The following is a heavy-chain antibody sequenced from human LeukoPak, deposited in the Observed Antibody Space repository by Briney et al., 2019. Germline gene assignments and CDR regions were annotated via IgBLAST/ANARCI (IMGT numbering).Heavy chain of an antibody. CDR1: GFTFSNYA. D-gene: IGHD6-13*01. CDR2: ISGSGVST. J-gene: IGHJ4*02. V-gene: IGHV3-23*01. Sequence: GGSLRLSCAASGFTFSNYAMSWVRQGPGKGLEWVSVISGSGVSTYYADSVKGRFTISRDNSKNTLYLQMDSLRAEDTAVYYCAKDLCRQDGSSCYSDYWGQGTLVTVSS. CDR3: AKDLCRQDGSSCYSDY.